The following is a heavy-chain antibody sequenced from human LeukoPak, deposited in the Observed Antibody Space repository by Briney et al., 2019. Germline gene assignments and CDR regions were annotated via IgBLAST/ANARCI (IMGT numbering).Heavy chain of an antibody. J-gene: IGHJ4*02. D-gene: IGHD4-17*01. CDR1: GFTFTDSA. V-gene: IGHV3-21*01. CDR3: ARDPTRYLRYGYFDY. CDR2: INNIATHS. Sequence: GGSLRLSCAGSGFTFTDSAINWVRQAPGKGLEWVSSINNIATHSYYAASVKGRFSISRDDAKNSVYLQMHSLRAEDTAMYYCARDPTRYLRYGYFDYWGQGAQVTVSS.